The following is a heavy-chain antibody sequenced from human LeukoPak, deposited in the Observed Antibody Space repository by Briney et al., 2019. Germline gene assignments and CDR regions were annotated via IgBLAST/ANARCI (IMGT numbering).Heavy chain of an antibody. CDR2: IMPILGTT. D-gene: IGHD2-2*01. CDR1: GGTFSTYA. CDR3: AASPYCSTTSCYYSLFDP. V-gene: IGHV1-69*05. J-gene: IGHJ5*02. Sequence: ASVKVSCKTSGGTFSTYAVSWVRQAPGQGYEWMGGIMPILGTTNYAQKFQGRVTISTDESTTTVFMELKSLRSEDTALYYCAASPYCSTTSCYYSLFDPWGQGTLVTVSS.